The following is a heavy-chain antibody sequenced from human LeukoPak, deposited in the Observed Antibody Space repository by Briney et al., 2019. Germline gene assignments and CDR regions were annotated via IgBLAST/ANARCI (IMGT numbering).Heavy chain of an antibody. Sequence: GGSLRLSCAVSGFTLRSYAMSWVRQAPGKGPEWVSAIRDDDTFYEDSVKGRFTISRDNSKNTLFLQMNSLRAEDTAVYYCAKDLEYQPLNWFDPWGQGTLVTVSS. D-gene: IGHD2-2*01. J-gene: IGHJ5*02. CDR3: AKDLEYQPLNWFDP. CDR1: GFTLRSYA. CDR2: IRDDDT. V-gene: IGHV3-23*01.